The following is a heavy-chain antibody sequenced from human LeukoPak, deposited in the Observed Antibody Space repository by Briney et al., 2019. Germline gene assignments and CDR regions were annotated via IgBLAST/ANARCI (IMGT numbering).Heavy chain of an antibody. J-gene: IGHJ4*02. Sequence: PGGSLRLSCAGSGFTFSRYTFNWVRQAPGRGLEWVSSISSSSSYIYYADSVKGRLTISRDNAKNTLYLQMNSLRAEDTAVYYCARSLGYCSSTSCYTADYWGQGTLVTVSS. D-gene: IGHD2-2*02. CDR1: GFTFSRYT. V-gene: IGHV3-21*04. CDR3: ARSLGYCSSTSCYTADY. CDR2: ISSSSSYI.